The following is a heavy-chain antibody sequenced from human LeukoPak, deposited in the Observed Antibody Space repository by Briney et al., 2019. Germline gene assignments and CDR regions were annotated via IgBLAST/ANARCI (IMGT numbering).Heavy chain of an antibody. CDR3: AIDPNWGTHS. D-gene: IGHD7-27*01. V-gene: IGHV3-23*01. Sequence: GGSLRLSCAASGFTFSTYTMYWVRHPPGKRLERVSIIGNNGGGIHYADSVKGRFTISRDNFKNALYLQMNSLRVEDTAVYYCAIDPNWGTHSWGQGVLVTVSS. J-gene: IGHJ4*02. CDR1: GFTFSTYT. CDR2: IGNNGGGI.